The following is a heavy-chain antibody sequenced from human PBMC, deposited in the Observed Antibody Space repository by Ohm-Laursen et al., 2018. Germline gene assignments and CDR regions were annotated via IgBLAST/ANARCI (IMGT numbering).Heavy chain of an antibody. CDR1: GYTFTNYG. D-gene: IGHD4-23*01. CDR3: ARDQRSHHGNYYGMDV. V-gene: IGHV1-18*01. J-gene: IGHJ6*02. Sequence: SSVKVSCNGSGYTFTNYGINWVRQAPGQGLEWMAWISAYSGNTYYAQSFQGRVTMTTDTSTNRAYMELRSLRSDDTAVYYCARDQRSHHGNYYGMDVWGQGTTVTVSS. CDR2: ISAYSGNT.